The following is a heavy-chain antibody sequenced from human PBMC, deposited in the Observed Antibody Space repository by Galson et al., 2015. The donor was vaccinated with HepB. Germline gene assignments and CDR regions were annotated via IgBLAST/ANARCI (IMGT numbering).Heavy chain of an antibody. CDR1: GGTFSSYA. V-gene: IGHV1-69*13. D-gene: IGHD1-14*01. CDR2: IIPIFGTA. J-gene: IGHJ6*02. Sequence: SVKVSCKASGGTFSSYAISWVRQAPGQGLEWMGGIIPIFGTANYAQKFQGRVTITADESTSTAYMELSSLRSEDTAVYYCARESGGLTGNYYYGMDVWGQGTTVTVSS. CDR3: ARESGGLTGNYYYGMDV.